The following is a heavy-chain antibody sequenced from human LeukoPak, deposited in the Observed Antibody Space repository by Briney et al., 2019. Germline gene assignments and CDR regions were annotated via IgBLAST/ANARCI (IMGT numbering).Heavy chain of an antibody. Sequence: GGSLRLSCAASGFTFTSYSMSWVRQAPGKGLEWVSGTSDRGDYTYYADSVKGRFTISRDSSKNTLFLQMNSLRVEDTALYFRARKAQYNGHYPLDYWGQGTLVTVSS. V-gene: IGHV3-23*01. J-gene: IGHJ4*02. CDR3: ARKAQYNGHYPLDY. CDR1: GFTFTSYS. D-gene: IGHD1-7*01. CDR2: TSDRGDYT.